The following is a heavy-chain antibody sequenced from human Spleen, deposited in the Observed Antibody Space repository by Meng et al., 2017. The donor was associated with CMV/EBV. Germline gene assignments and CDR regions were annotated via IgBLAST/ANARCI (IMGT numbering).Heavy chain of an antibody. J-gene: IGHJ5*02. CDR2: IIPIFGTA. V-gene: IGHV1-69*12. CDR3: ARDLPEHFNWFDP. D-gene: IGHD1/OR15-1a*01. Sequence: QLVQAGAEVKKHGSSVMVSCKASGGTFSSYAISWVRQSPGQGREWMGGIIPIFGTANNAQKFQGRVTITADESTSTAYMELSSLRSEDTAVYYCARDLPEHFNWFDPWGQGTLVTVSS. CDR1: GGTFSSYA.